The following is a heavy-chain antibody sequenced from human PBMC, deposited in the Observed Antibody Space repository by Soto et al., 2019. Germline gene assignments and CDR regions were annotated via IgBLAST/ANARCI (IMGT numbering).Heavy chain of an antibody. Sequence: GGSLRLSCAASGFTFSNAWMNWVRQAPGQGLEWVARFKSWGDGGTTDYAAPVKGRFTISRDDSENTLCLQMDSLKIEDTAVYFCTSDHPGVTTNYGFDYWGQGILVTVSS. CDR1: GFTFSNAW. CDR3: TSDHPGVTTNYGFDY. D-gene: IGHD4-17*01. V-gene: IGHV3-15*07. J-gene: IGHJ4*02. CDR2: FKSWGDGGTT.